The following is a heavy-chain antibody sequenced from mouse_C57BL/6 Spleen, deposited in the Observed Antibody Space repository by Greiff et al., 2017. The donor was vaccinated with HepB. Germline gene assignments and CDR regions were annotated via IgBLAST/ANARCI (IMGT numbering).Heavy chain of an antibody. Sequence: EVHLVESEGGLVQPGSSMKLSCTASGFSFSDYYMAWVRQVPEKGLEWVANINYDGSSTYYLDSLKSRFIISRDNAKNILYLQMSSLKSEDTATYYCARDCYGNFYAMDYWGQGTSVTVSS. D-gene: IGHD2-1*01. CDR3: ARDCYGNFYAMDY. J-gene: IGHJ4*01. CDR1: GFSFSDYY. V-gene: IGHV5-16*01. CDR2: INYDGSST.